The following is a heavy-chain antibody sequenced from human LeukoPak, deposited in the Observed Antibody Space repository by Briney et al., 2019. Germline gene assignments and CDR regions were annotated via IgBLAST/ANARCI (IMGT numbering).Heavy chain of an antibody. J-gene: IGHJ4*02. Sequence: GGSLRLSCAASGFTFSSYGMHWVRQAPGKGLEWVAVISYDGSNKYYADSVKGRFAISRDNSKNTLYLQMNSLRAEDTAVYYCAKVGTQVYFDYWGQGTLVTVSS. D-gene: IGHD1-1*01. CDR3: AKVGTQVYFDY. CDR2: ISYDGSNK. V-gene: IGHV3-30*18. CDR1: GFTFSSYG.